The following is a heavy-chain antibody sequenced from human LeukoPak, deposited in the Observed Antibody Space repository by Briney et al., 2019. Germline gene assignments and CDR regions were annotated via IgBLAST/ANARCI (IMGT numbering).Heavy chain of an antibody. CDR1: GGSISGYY. Sequence: SETLSLTCTVSGGSISGYYWSWIRQPPGKGLEWIGEINHSGSTNYNPSLKSRVTISVDTSKNQFSLKLSSVTAADTAVYYCASLYRSSWYGDAFDIWGQGTMVTVSS. CDR3: ASLYRSSWYGDAFDI. J-gene: IGHJ3*02. D-gene: IGHD6-13*01. CDR2: INHSGST. V-gene: IGHV4-34*01.